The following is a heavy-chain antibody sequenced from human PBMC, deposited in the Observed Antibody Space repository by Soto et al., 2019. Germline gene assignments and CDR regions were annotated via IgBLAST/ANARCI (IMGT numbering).Heavy chain of an antibody. CDR1: GGSISSSSYY. Sequence: QLQLQESGPGLVKPSETLSLTCTVSGGSISSSSYYWGWIRQPPGKGLEWIGSIYYSGSTYYNPSLKSRVTISVDTSKNQFSLKLSSVTAADTAVYYCARLRLRFLGWDYWGQGTLVTVSS. D-gene: IGHD3-3*01. CDR2: IYYSGST. J-gene: IGHJ4*02. V-gene: IGHV4-39*01. CDR3: ARLRLRFLGWDY.